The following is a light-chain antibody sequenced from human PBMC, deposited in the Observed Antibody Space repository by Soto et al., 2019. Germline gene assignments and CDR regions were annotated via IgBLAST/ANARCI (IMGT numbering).Light chain of an antibody. CDR2: GAY. Sequence: EIVMTQYPATLSLSAWDRATLSCRASQSVYNNLAWYQQKPGQAPRLLIYGAYTRATGIPARFSGSGSGTEFTLTISSLQSEDFAVYFCQQYNNWPPVTCGPGTKVDIK. CDR3: QQYNNWPPVT. V-gene: IGKV3-15*01. J-gene: IGKJ3*01. CDR1: QSVYNN.